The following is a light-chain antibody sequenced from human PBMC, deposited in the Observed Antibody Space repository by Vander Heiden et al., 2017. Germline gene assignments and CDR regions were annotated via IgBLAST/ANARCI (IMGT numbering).Light chain of an antibody. CDR3: MLYIGGGISV. Sequence: QPVVTQEPSFSVSPGETVTCTCGLPPVSVSTSHFPRWYQQTPGQAPRTLIYSTDTRSSGVPDRFSGAILGNKAALTITGAQADDESDYYCMLYIGGGISVFGGGTKLTVL. CDR2: STD. CDR1: PVSVSTSHF. J-gene: IGLJ3*02. V-gene: IGLV8-61*01.